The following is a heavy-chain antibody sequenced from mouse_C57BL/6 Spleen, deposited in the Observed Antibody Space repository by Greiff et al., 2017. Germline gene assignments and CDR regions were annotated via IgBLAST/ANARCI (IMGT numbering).Heavy chain of an antibody. CDR2: IHPNSGST. D-gene: IGHD1-1*01. CDR1: GYTFISYW. V-gene: IGHV1-64*01. J-gene: IGHJ2*01. CDR3: ARKGYGSSFDY. Sequence: QVQLQQPGAELVKPGASVKLSCKASGYTFISYWMHWVKQRPGQGLEWIGMIHPNSGSTNYNEKFKSKATLTVDKSSSTAYMQLSSLTAEDSAVYYCARKGYGSSFDYWGQGTTLTVSS.